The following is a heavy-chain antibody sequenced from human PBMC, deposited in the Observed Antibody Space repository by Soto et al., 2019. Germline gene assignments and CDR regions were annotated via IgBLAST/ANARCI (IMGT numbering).Heavy chain of an antibody. CDR3: ARGRGRRVIDAFDI. CDR1: GYTFASYG. CDR2: ISPYNGNT. V-gene: IGHV1-18*01. Sequence: ASVKVSCKASGYTFASYGITWVRQAPGQRLEWMGWISPYNGNTNYAHYLHDRVTMTTDTSTSTAYMELRSLRSDDTAMYYCARGRGRRVIDAFDIWGQGTMVTVSS. D-gene: IGHD3-10*01. J-gene: IGHJ3*02.